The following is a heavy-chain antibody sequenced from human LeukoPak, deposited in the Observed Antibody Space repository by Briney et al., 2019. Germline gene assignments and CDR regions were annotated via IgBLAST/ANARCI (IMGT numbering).Heavy chain of an antibody. J-gene: IGHJ3*02. D-gene: IGHD2-21*02. Sequence: PSETLSLTCTVSGGSISSYYWSWIRQPAGKGLEWIGRIYTSGSTNYNPSLKSRVTMSVDTSKNQFSLKLSSVTAADTAVYYCARGDLAYCGGDCPDDAFDIWGQGTKVTVSS. CDR2: IYTSGST. CDR1: GGSISSYY. V-gene: IGHV4-4*07. CDR3: ARGDLAYCGGDCPDDAFDI.